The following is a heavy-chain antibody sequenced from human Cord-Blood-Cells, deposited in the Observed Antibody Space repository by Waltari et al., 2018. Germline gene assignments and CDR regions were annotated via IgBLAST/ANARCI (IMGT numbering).Heavy chain of an antibody. D-gene: IGHD2-2*01. CDR3: ARATLPYGEQTTSPYFDY. CDR1: GGPFRRYA. CDR2: IIPIFGTA. Sequence: QVQLVQSGAEVKKPGSWVKVSCKASGGPFRRYAICWVRQPPGQGLEWMGGIIPIFGTANYAQKFQGRVTITADESTSTAYMELSSLRSEDTAVYYCARATLPYGEQTTSPYFDYWGQGTLVTVSS. V-gene: IGHV1-69*01. J-gene: IGHJ4*02.